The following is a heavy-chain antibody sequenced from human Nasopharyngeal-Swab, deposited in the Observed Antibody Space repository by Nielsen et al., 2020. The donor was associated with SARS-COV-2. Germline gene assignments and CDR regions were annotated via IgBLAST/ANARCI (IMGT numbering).Heavy chain of an antibody. D-gene: IGHD3-10*01. Sequence: GGSLRLSCVASGFTLSSYWMHWVRQAPGKGLEWVSLISTGGTTSYADSVKGRFTISRDISKNTLYLQMNSLRAEDTAVYYCARDRGFDGYYYMDVWGKGTTVTVSS. CDR3: ARDRGFDGYYYMDV. V-gene: IGHV3-53*01. CDR1: GFTLSSYW. J-gene: IGHJ6*03. CDR2: ISTGGTT.